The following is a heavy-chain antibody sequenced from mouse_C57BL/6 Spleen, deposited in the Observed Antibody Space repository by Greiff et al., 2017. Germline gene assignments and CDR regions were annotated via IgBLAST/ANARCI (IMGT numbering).Heavy chain of an antibody. D-gene: IGHD1-1*01. Sequence: QVQLQQSGAELVKPGASVKISCKASGYAFSSYWMNWVKQRPGKGLEWIGQIHPGDGDTNYNGKFKGKATLTADKSSSTAYMQLSSLTSEDSAVYFCARRGGSPWYFDVWGTGTTVTVTS. V-gene: IGHV1-80*01. J-gene: IGHJ1*03. CDR3: ARRGGSPWYFDV. CDR2: IHPGDGDT. CDR1: GYAFSSYW.